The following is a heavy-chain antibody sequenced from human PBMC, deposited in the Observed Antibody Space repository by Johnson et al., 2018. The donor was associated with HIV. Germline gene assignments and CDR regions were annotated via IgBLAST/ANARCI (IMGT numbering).Heavy chain of an antibody. J-gene: IGHJ3*02. CDR3: ARGVTMINWKAFDI. CDR2: ISWKSGRI. Sequence: VQLVESGGGLVQPGRSLRLSCGASGFTFDDYAMHWVRQPPGKGLEWVSGISWKSGRIKYADSVKGRFTISRDNSKNTLFLQMNSLRAEDTALYYCARGVTMINWKAFDIWGQGTMVTVSS. D-gene: IGHD3-22*01. V-gene: IGHV3-9*01. CDR1: GFTFDDYA.